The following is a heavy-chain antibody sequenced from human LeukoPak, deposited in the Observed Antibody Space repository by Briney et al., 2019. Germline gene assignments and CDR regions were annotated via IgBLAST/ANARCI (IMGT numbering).Heavy chain of an antibody. D-gene: IGHD6-13*01. Sequence: GGSLRLSCAASGIIVSTNYMSWVRQAPGKGLEWVSVIYSGGSTYYADSVKGRFTISRDNAKNSLYLQMNSLRAEDTAVYYCARDGYSSPDFDYWGQGTLVTVSS. CDR3: ARDGYSSPDFDY. J-gene: IGHJ4*02. V-gene: IGHV3-66*01. CDR1: GIIVSTNY. CDR2: IYSGGST.